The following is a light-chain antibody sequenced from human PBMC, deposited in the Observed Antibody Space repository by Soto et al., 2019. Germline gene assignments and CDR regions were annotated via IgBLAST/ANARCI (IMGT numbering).Light chain of an antibody. V-gene: IGKV3-20*01. CDR3: QQYGSSPRT. CDR1: QSVSSGY. CDR2: GAS. J-gene: IGKJ1*01. Sequence: EIGFTQSPCTLSLSPGERATLSCRASQSVSSGYLAWYQHKPGQAPRLLIFGASIRSAGIPDRFTGSGSGADFTLTISRLEPEDFAVYYCQQYGSSPRTFGQGTKVDIK.